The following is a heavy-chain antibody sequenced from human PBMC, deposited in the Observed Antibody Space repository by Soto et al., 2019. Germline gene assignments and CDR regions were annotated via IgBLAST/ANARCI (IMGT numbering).Heavy chain of an antibody. CDR2: IYYSGST. CDR3: ARHAYSGYDQFDY. V-gene: IGHV4-59*08. CDR1: GGSISSYY. J-gene: IGHJ4*02. D-gene: IGHD5-12*01. Sequence: PSETLSLTCTVSGGSISSYYWSWIRQPPGKGLEWIGYIYYSGSTNYNPSLKSRVTISVDTSKNQFSLKLSSVTAADTAVYYCARHAYSGYDQFDYWGQGNLVTVSS.